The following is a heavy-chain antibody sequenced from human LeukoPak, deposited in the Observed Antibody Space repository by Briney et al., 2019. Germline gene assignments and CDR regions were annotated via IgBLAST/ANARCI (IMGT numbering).Heavy chain of an antibody. CDR1: GFTFSSSG. Sequence: PGRSLRLSCAASGFTFSSSGMHWVRQAPGKGLVWVSRINGDGTSTRYADSVKGRFTISRDNAKNTLYLQMNSLSAEDTAVYYCAKLVGATTGIDYWGQGTLVTVSS. CDR2: INGDGTST. J-gene: IGHJ4*02. D-gene: IGHD1-26*01. CDR3: AKLVGATTGIDY. V-gene: IGHV3-74*01.